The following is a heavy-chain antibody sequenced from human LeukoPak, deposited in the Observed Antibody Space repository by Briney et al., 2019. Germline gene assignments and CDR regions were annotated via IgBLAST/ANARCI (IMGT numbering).Heavy chain of an antibody. CDR1: GGSISSYY. J-gene: IGHJ4*02. CDR2: IYYSGST. V-gene: IGHV4-59*01. Sequence: SETLSLTCTVSGGSISSYYWSWIRQPPGKGLEWVGYIYYSGSTNYNPSLKSRVTISVDTSKNQFSLKLSSVTAADTAVYYCASSRRNIVVVPAALVYWGQGTLVTVSS. CDR3: ASSRRNIVVVPAALVY. D-gene: IGHD2-2*01.